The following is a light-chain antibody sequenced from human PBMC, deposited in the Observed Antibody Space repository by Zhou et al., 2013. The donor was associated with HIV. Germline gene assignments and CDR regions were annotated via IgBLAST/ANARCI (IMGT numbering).Light chain of an antibody. CDR3: QQCETYSIT. Sequence: AIRMTQSPSSFSASTGDRVTITCRASQAISTYLAWYQQKPGKAPNLLIYAASTLQPGVPSRFSGSGSGTDFTLTISSLQPDDFATYYCQQCETYSITFGQGTRLDIK. CDR2: AAS. J-gene: IGKJ5*01. V-gene: IGKV1-8*01. CDR1: QAISTY.